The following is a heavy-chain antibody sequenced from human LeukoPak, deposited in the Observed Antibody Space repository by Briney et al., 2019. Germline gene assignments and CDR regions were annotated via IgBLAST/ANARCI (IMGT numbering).Heavy chain of an antibody. D-gene: IGHD2-2*01. V-gene: IGHV3-7*01. CDR1: GFTFSSYW. CDR2: IKQDGSEK. Sequence: PGGSLRLSCAASGFTFSSYWMSWVRQAPGKGLEWVANIKQDGSEKYYVDSVKGRFTISRDNSKNTLYLQMNSLRAEDTAVYYCARGKGLKYQLLQRTSWFDPWGQGTLVTVSS. CDR3: ARGKGLKYQLLQRTSWFDP. J-gene: IGHJ5*02.